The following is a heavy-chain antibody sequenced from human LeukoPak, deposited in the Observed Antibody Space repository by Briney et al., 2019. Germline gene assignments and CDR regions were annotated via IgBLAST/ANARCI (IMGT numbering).Heavy chain of an antibody. CDR3: ARPDKYCSGGSCYYYFDY. CDR2: IYYSGST. CDR1: GGSISSSSCS. Sequence: SETLSLTCTVSGGSISSSSCSWGWIRQPPGKGLEWIGSIYYSGSTYYNPSLKSRVTISVDTSKNQFSLKLSSVTAADTAVYYCARPDKYCSGGSCYYYFDYWGQGTLVTVSS. J-gene: IGHJ4*02. D-gene: IGHD2-15*01. V-gene: IGHV4-39*01.